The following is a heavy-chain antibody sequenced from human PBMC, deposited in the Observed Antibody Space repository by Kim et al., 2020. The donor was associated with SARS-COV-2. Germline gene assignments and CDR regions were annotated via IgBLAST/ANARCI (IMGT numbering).Heavy chain of an antibody. V-gene: IGHV5-51*01. D-gene: IGHD3-9*01. J-gene: IGHJ4*02. CDR1: GFTFTDFW. CDR3: AGQPPTFACDF. CDR2: IYPYDSDI. Sequence: GESLKISCKAAGFTFTDFWIGWVRQIPGKGLEWIGIIYPYDSDIRYSPSFQGQVTISADESISTAYLQWGSLKASDTAMYYCAGQPPTFACDFWGQGTRVTVSS.